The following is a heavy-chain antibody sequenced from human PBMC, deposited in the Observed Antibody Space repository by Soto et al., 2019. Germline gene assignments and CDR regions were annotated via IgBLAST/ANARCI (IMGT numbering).Heavy chain of an antibody. V-gene: IGHV3-66*01. CDR2: IYSGGTT. Sequence: EVQLVESGGGLVQPGGSLRLSCAASGFTVSSNYMSWVRQAPGRGLELVSVIYSGGTTQYADSVKGRFTMSRDNSKNTLNLQMNSLRAEDTSVYYWARGDNYDSATCLRYYCYGMDVWGQGTTVTVSS. J-gene: IGHJ6*02. CDR1: GFTVSSNY. D-gene: IGHD3-10*01. CDR3: ARGDNYDSATCLRYYCYGMDV.